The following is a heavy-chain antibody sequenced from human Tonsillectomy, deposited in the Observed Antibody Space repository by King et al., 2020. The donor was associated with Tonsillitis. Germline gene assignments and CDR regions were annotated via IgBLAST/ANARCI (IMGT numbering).Heavy chain of an antibody. CDR1: GFTFSSYS. Sequence: VQLVESGGGLVKPGGSLRLSCAASGFTFSSYSMNWVRQAPGKGLEWVSSITSSSSYIYYADSVKGRFTISRDNAKSSLYLQMNSLRAEDTAVYYCARPPTHCTNGVCYYYWDQGTLVTVSS. V-gene: IGHV3-21*01. CDR2: ITSSSSYI. D-gene: IGHD2-8*01. CDR3: ARPPTHCTNGVCYYY. J-gene: IGHJ4*02.